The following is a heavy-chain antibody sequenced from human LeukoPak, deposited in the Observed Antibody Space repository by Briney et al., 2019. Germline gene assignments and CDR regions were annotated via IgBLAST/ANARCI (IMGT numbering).Heavy chain of an antibody. CDR2: IYHSGST. V-gene: IGHV4-38-2*02. J-gene: IGHJ4*02. Sequence: SETLSLTCTVSGYSISSGYYWGWIRQPPGKGLEGIGSIYHSGSTYYNPSLKSRVTISGDTSKNQFSLKLSSVTAADTAVYYCARVVTASFDYWGQGTLVTVSS. CDR3: ARVVTASFDY. D-gene: IGHD2-21*02. CDR1: GYSISSGYY.